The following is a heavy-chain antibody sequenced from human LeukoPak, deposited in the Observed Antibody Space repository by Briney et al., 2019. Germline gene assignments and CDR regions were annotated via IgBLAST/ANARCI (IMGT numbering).Heavy chain of an antibody. D-gene: IGHD3-22*01. CDR2: IYYSGST. Sequence: SETLSLTCTVSGGSISSYYWSWIRQPPGKGLESTGYIYYSGSTNYNPSLKSRVTISVDTSKNQFSLKLSSVTAADTAVYYCARADDSSGYYVDYWGQGTLVTVSS. J-gene: IGHJ4*02. CDR1: GGSISSYY. V-gene: IGHV4-59*01. CDR3: ARADDSSGYYVDY.